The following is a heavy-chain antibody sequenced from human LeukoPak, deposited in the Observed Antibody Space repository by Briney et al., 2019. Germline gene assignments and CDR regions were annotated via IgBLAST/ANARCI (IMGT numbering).Heavy chain of an antibody. CDR1: RGSISSYY. CDR2: IYTSGST. D-gene: IGHD5-18*01. J-gene: IGHJ6*03. V-gene: IGHV4-4*07. Sequence: SETLSLTCTVSRGSISSYYWSWIRQPASKGLEWIGRIYTSGSTNYNPSLKSRVTMSVDTSKNQFSLKLSSVTAADTAVYYCARSTAKSRYYYYYYYMTSGAKGPRSPSP. CDR3: ARSTAKSRYYYYYYYMTS.